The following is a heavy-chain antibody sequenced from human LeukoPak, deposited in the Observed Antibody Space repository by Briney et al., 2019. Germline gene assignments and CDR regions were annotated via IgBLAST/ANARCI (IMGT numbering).Heavy chain of an antibody. D-gene: IGHD1-26*01. Sequence: ASVKVSCKASGYTFTGYYMHWVRQAPGQGLEWMGWISAYNGNTNYAQKLQGRVTMTTDTSTSTAYMELRSLRSDDTAVYYCARDVTYSGSYYWFDPWGQGTLVTVSS. CDR3: ARDVTYSGSYYWFDP. V-gene: IGHV1-18*04. J-gene: IGHJ5*02. CDR1: GYTFTGYY. CDR2: ISAYNGNT.